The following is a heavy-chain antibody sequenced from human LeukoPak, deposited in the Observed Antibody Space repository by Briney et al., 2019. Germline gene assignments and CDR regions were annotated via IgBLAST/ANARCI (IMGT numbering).Heavy chain of an antibody. CDR3: ARGRAGSFDY. CDR1: GFTFSSYG. D-gene: IGHD1-26*01. V-gene: IGHV3-30*02. Sequence: GGSLRLSCAASGFTFSSYGMHWVRQAPGKGLEWVAFIRYDGSNKYYADSVKGRFTISRDNAKNTLYLQMNSLRAEDTAVYYCARGRAGSFDYWGQGTLVTVSS. CDR2: IRYDGSNK. J-gene: IGHJ4*02.